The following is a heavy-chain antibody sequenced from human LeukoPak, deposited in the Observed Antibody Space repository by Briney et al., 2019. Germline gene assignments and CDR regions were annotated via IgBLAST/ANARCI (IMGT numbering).Heavy chain of an antibody. D-gene: IGHD1-26*01. CDR3: ARHGNRGATGY. V-gene: IGHV4-39*01. CDR2: IYYSGST. J-gene: IGHJ4*02. Sequence: QVQLQESGPGLVKPSQTLSLTCTVSGGSISISSYYWGWIRQPPGKGLEWIGIIYYSGSTYYNPSLKSRVTISVDTSKNQFSLKLSSVTAADTAVYYCARHGNRGATGYWGQGTLVTVSS. CDR1: GGSISISSYY.